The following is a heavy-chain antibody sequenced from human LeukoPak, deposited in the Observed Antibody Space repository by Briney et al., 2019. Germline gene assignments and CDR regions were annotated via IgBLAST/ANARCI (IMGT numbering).Heavy chain of an antibody. CDR2: ISGSGST. D-gene: IGHD1-1*01. Sequence: PGGSLRLSCAASGLTFRSYAMTWVRQAPGKGLEWVSEISGSGSTYYADSVRGRFTISRDNSKNTLYLQMNSLRAEDTAVYYCAQSKHWPALDYWGQGTLVTVSS. CDR3: AQSKHWPALDY. CDR1: GLTFRSYA. J-gene: IGHJ4*02. V-gene: IGHV3-23*01.